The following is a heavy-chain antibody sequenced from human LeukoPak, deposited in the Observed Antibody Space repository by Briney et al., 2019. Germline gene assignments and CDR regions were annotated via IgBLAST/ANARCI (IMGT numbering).Heavy chain of an antibody. V-gene: IGHV3-23*01. J-gene: IGHJ4*02. D-gene: IGHD3-22*01. CDR3: ARDTDYYDSSGFDY. CDR1: GFTFSSYA. Sequence: GGSLRLSCAASGFTFSSYAMSWVRQAPGKGLEWVSSISGSGVRTYYADSVKGRFTISRDNSKNTLYLQMNSLRAEDTAVYYCARDTDYYDSSGFDYWGQGTLVTVSS. CDR2: ISGSGVRT.